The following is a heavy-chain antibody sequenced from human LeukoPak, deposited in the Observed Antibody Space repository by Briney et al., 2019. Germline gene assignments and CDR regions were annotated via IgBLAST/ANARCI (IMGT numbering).Heavy chain of an antibody. CDR3: ARSINGGHDY. D-gene: IGHD2-8*01. CDR2: IYHSGIS. V-gene: IGHV4-4*02. Sequence: PSGTLSLTCAVSGGSISSNWWSWVRQPPGKGLEWIGEIYHSGISNSNPSLRSRVTISIDTSKNQFSLNLSSVTAADTAVYYCARSINGGHDYWGQGTLVTVSS. J-gene: IGHJ4*02. CDR1: GGSISSNW.